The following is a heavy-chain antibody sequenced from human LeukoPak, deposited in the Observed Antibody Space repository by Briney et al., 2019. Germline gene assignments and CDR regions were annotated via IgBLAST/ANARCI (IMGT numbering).Heavy chain of an antibody. J-gene: IGHJ4*02. D-gene: IGHD3-9*01. CDR3: AREIAFPGYPLDY. Sequence: PGGSLRLSCAASGFTLSTYWMHWVRQAPGKGLVWVSGIHSDGSITNYADSVKGRFTISRDNAKNTLYLQMSSLRAGDTAVYYCAREIAFPGYPLDYWGQGTLVTVSS. CDR1: GFTLSTYW. CDR2: IHSDGSIT. V-gene: IGHV3-74*01.